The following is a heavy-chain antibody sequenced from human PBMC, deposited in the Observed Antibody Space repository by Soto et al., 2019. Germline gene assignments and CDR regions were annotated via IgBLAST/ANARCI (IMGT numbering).Heavy chain of an antibody. CDR3: ARVENTMVRGVIYYYYGMDV. CDR1: GYTFTSYG. Sequence: ASVKVSCKASGYTFTSYGISWVRQAPGQGLEWMGWISAHNGNTNYAQKLQGRVTMTTDTSTSTAYMELRSLRSDDTAVYYCARVENTMVRGVIYYYYGMDVWGQGTTVTVSS. CDR2: ISAHNGNT. V-gene: IGHV1-18*04. D-gene: IGHD3-10*01. J-gene: IGHJ6*02.